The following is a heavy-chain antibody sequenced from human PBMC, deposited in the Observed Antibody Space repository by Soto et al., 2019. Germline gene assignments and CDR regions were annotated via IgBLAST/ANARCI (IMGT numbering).Heavy chain of an antibody. CDR1: GGSISSGGYY. CDR2: IYYSGSS. V-gene: IGHV4-31*03. D-gene: IGHD3-10*01. Sequence: QVQLQESGPGLVKPSQTLSLTCTVSGGSISSGGYYWSWIRQHPGKGLEWIGCIYYSGSSYYNPSLKSRVNISVDTSKNQFSLKLSSVTAADTAVYYCARDQRGVAWFGEFPYNWFDPWGQGALVTVSS. CDR3: ARDQRGVAWFGEFPYNWFDP. J-gene: IGHJ5*02.